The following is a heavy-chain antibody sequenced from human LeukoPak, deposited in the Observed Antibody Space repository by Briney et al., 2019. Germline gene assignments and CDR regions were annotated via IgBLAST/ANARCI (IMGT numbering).Heavy chain of an antibody. Sequence: PSETLSLTCAVYGGSFSGYYWSWIRQPPGKGLEWIGEINHSGSTNYNPSLKSRVTISVDTSKNQFSLKLSSVTAADTAVYYCARVDIVVVVDAFDIWGQGTMVTVSS. J-gene: IGHJ3*02. V-gene: IGHV4-34*01. CDR3: ARVDIVVVVDAFDI. D-gene: IGHD2-15*01. CDR2: INHSGST. CDR1: GGSFSGYY.